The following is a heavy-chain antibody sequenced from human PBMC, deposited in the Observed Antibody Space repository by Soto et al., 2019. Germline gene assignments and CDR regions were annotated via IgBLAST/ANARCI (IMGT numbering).Heavy chain of an antibody. CDR3: ARDPRISTTCFHDY. CDR2: IIPIFGTA. CDR1: GGTFNSFS. D-gene: IGHD2-2*01. Sequence: QVQLVQSGAEVKEPGSSVKVSCKVSGGTFNSFSISWVRQAPGQGLQWMGGIIPIFGTANYAQNFQGRVTITADESTTTSYMELSGLRSEDTAVYYCARDPRISTTCFHDYWGQGTLVTVSS. J-gene: IGHJ4*02. V-gene: IGHV1-69*12.